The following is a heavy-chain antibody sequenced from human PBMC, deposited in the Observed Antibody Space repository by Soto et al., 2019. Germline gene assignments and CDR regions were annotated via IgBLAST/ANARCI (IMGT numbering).Heavy chain of an antibody. CDR1: GGTFSSYA. Sequence: GASVTVSCKASGGTFSSYAIIWVRQAPGQGLEWMGGIIPIFGTANYAQKFQGRVTITADESTSTAYMELSSLRSEDTAVYYCARAGPKNDAFDIWGQGTMVTVSS. J-gene: IGHJ3*02. CDR3: ARAGPKNDAFDI. V-gene: IGHV1-69*13. CDR2: IIPIFGTA.